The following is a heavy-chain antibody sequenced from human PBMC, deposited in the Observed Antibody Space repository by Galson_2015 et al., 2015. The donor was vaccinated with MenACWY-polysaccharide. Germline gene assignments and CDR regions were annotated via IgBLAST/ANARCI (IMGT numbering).Heavy chain of an antibody. Sequence: SLRLSCAGSGFTFSNAWMNWVRQAPGKGLEWVVRIKSKPDGETIDHAAPVKGRFAISRDDSKNTVYLQVNSLKTEDTAVYYCATGLVFDYWGRGILVTVSS. CDR3: ATGLVFDY. J-gene: IGHJ4*02. V-gene: IGHV3-15*01. D-gene: IGHD6-19*01. CDR2: IKSKPDGETI. CDR1: GFTFSNAW.